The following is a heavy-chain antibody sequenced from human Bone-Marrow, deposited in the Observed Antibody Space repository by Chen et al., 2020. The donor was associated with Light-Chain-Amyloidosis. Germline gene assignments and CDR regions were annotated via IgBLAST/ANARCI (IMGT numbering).Heavy chain of an antibody. D-gene: IGHD1-20*01. CDR3: TTQGVITGMRY. J-gene: IGHJ4*02. V-gene: IGHV3-74*01. CDR2: INSDGSST. CDR1: GFTFSSYW. Sequence: EVQLVESGGGLVQPGGSLRLSCAASGFTFSSYWIRWVRQAPWKVLVWVSRINSDGSSTSYADSVKGRFTISRDNAKNTLYLQMSSLRAEDTAVYYCTTQGVITGMRYWGQGTLVTVSS.